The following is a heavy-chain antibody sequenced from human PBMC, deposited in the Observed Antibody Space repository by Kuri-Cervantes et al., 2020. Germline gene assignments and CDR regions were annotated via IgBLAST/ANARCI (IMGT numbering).Heavy chain of an antibody. J-gene: IGHJ4*02. CDR3: ARDLGIN. Sequence: GESLKISCAASGFTFSNAWMSWVRQAPGKGLEWVSVIYSGGSTYYADSVKGRFTISRDNSKNTLYLQMNSLRAEDTAVYYCARDLGINWGQGTLVTVSS. CDR2: IYSGGST. D-gene: IGHD3-3*02. CDR1: GFTFSNAW. V-gene: IGHV3-53*01.